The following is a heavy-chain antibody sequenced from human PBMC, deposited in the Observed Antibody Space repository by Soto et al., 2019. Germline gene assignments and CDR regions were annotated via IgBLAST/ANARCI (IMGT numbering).Heavy chain of an antibody. D-gene: IGHD3-16*01. J-gene: IGHJ2*01. CDR1: GGSISRYY. V-gene: IGHV4-59*12. CDR2: IWYSGSI. Sequence: QVQLQESGPGLVKPSETLSLTCSISGGSISRYYWSWIRQSPGKGLEWIGYIWYSGSINYNPSLRSRVTRSVDASKNQFSLNLTSVTAADTAIYYCARRGGEGVPWYFDLWGRGTLVTVSS. CDR3: ARRGGEGVPWYFDL.